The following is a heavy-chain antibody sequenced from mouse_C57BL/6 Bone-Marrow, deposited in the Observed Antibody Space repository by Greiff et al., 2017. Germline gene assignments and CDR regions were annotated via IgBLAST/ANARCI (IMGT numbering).Heavy chain of an antibody. CDR3: ARSDYGYNVRESYYFDY. D-gene: IGHD2-2*01. CDR2: INPNNGGT. J-gene: IGHJ2*01. V-gene: IGHV1-26*01. Sequence: EVQLQQSGPELVKPGASVKISCKASGYTFTDYYMNWVKQSHGKSLEWIGDINPNNGGTSYNQKFKGKATLTVDKSSSTAYMELRSLTSEDSAVYYCARSDYGYNVRESYYFDYWGQGTTLTVSS. CDR1: GYTFTDYY.